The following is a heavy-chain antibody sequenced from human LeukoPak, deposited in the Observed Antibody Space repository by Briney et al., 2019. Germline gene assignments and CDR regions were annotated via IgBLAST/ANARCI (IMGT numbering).Heavy chain of an antibody. J-gene: IGHJ4*02. CDR1: GYSFTTYW. CDR3: ARSVGSGYPDY. Sequence: GESLKISCKTSGYSFTTYWITWVRQMPGKGLEWMGRIDPSDSYTNYSPSFEGNVTISADNSITTAYLQWSSLKASDTAMYYCARSVGSGYPDYWGQGTLVTVSS. CDR2: IDPSDSYT. D-gene: IGHD3-22*01. V-gene: IGHV5-10-1*01.